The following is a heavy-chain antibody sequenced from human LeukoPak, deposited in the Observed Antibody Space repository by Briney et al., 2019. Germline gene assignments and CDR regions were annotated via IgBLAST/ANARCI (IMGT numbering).Heavy chain of an antibody. CDR3: ARTDRFIAWRIGGHYRYFMDL. Sequence: ASVRLSCKTSDYTFTSYGVNWVRQAPGQGLEWVGRITAHNGKSNYTERMKGRVTLTTDTSTSTAFLELRSLRSDDTAVYYCARTDRFIAWRIGGHYRYFMDLWGTGTTVTVPS. J-gene: IGHJ6*03. CDR1: DYTFTSYG. D-gene: IGHD3-22*01. V-gene: IGHV1-18*04. CDR2: ITAHNGKS.